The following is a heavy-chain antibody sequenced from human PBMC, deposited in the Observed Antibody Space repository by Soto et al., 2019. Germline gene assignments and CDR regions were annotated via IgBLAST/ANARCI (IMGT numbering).Heavy chain of an antibody. D-gene: IGHD2-2*01. CDR1: GYTFTGYY. Sequence: ASVKVSCKASGYTFTGYYMHWVRQAPGQGLEWMGWINPNSGGTNYAQKFQGWVTMTRDTSISTAYMELSRLRSDDTAAYYCARGDCSSTSCYYYYMDVWGKGTTDTVSS. J-gene: IGHJ6*03. V-gene: IGHV1-2*04. CDR3: ARGDCSSTSCYYYYMDV. CDR2: INPNSGGT.